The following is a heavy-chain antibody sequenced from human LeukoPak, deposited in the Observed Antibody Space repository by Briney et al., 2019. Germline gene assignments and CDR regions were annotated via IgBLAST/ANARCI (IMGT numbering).Heavy chain of an antibody. CDR3: ARDSGSYSHGYAFDI. D-gene: IGHD1-26*01. V-gene: IGHV3-21*01. CDR2: ISSSSSYI. CDR1: GFTFSSYS. Sequence: KTGGSLRLSCAASGFTFSSYSMNWVRQASGKGLEWVSSISSSSSYIYYADSVKGRFTISRDNAKNSLYLQMNSLRAEDTAVYYCARDSGSYSHGYAFDIWGQGTMVTVSS. J-gene: IGHJ3*02.